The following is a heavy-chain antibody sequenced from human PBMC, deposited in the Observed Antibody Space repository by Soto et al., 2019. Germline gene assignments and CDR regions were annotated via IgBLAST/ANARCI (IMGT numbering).Heavy chain of an antibody. CDR3: ARMRAAGTFDY. J-gene: IGHJ4*02. D-gene: IGHD6-13*01. V-gene: IGHV4-4*02. CDR1: GDSISGSQW. Sequence: SETLSLTCAVSGDSISGSQWWSWVRLPPGKGLEWIGEISHTGTTNYNPSLKSRVTMSVDKPKNQFSLKLTSMTAADTAMYYCARMRAAGTFDYWGQGTLVTVSS. CDR2: ISHTGTT.